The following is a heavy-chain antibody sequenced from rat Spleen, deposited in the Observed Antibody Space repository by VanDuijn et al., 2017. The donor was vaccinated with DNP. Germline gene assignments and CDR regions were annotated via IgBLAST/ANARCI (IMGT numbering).Heavy chain of an antibody. CDR3: VTSPGPNWFAH. J-gene: IGHJ2*01. D-gene: IGHD3-8*01. CDR2: ITSSGGST. CDR1: GFTFNKYW. V-gene: IGHV5-31*01. Sequence: EVQLVESGGDLVQPGRSLKLSCVASGFTFNKYWMTWIRQVPGKGLEWVAAITSSGGSTYYPDSVKGRFTITRDNAKNTLYLQMNSRRSEDTATYYCVTSPGPNWFAHWGQGVTVTVSS.